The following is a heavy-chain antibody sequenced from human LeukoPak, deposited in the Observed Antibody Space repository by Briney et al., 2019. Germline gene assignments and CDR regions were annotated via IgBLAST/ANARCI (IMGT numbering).Heavy chain of an antibody. CDR2: IIPIFGTA. D-gene: IGHD2-15*01. V-gene: IGHV1-69*06. CDR3: ARGGSGCSGGSCYSGY. J-gene: IGHJ4*02. Sequence: SVKVSCKASGGTFSSYAISWVRQAPGQGLEWMGGIIPIFGTANYAQKFQGRVTITADKSTSTAYMELSSLRSEDTAVYYCARGGSGCSGGSCYSGYWGQGTLVTVSS. CDR1: GGTFSSYA.